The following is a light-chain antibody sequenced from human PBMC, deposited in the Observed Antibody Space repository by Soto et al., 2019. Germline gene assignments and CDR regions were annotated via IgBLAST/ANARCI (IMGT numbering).Light chain of an antibody. CDR3: TSFTSSSNYV. Sequence: QSVLSQPASVSWSPGQAITISCTGTSSDVGAYDYVSWYQQHPDKAPKFMIYEVTNRPSGVSHRFSGSKSGNTASLTISGLQAEEEADYYCTSFTSSSNYVFGTGTKVTAL. V-gene: IGLV2-14*01. J-gene: IGLJ1*01. CDR2: EVT. CDR1: SSDVGAYDY.